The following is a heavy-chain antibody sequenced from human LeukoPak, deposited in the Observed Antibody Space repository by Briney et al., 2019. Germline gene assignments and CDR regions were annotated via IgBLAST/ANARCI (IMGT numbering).Heavy chain of an antibody. CDR2: IYYSGST. J-gene: IGHJ4*02. V-gene: IGHV4-39*07. CDR1: GGSISSSSYY. D-gene: IGHD6-6*01. CDR3: ARVGTRRSSSSVDY. Sequence: PSETLSLTCTVSGGSISSSSYYWGWIRQPPGKGLEWIGSIYYSGSTYYNPPLKSRAIISVDTSNNHFSLNLLSVTAADTAVYYCARVGTRRSSSSVDYWGQGSLVTVSS.